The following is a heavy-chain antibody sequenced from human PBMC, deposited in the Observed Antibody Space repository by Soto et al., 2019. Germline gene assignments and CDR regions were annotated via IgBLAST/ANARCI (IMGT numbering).Heavy chain of an antibody. Sequence: SETLSLTCNVSGGAIDSGGYYWCWIRQHPGKGLEWIGYIYYSGSTYYNPSLKSRVSISIDTPKNQFSLELISVTAADTAVYYCARVGTSYARRGLDVWGQGTTVTVSS. V-gene: IGHV4-31*03. CDR1: GGAIDSGGYY. D-gene: IGHD7-27*01. CDR2: IYYSGST. J-gene: IGHJ6*02. CDR3: ARVGTSYARRGLDV.